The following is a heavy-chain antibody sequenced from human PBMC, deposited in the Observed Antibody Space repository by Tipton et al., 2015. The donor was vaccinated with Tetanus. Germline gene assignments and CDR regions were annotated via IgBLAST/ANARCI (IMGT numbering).Heavy chain of an antibody. V-gene: IGHV4-4*07. Sequence: TLSLTCTVSGVSISYYHWSWIRQPAGKGLEWIGRIYTTGSTNYNPSLKSRVTISVDTSKNQFSLKLSSVTAADTAVYYCARTVYGDYPNWYFDLWGRGTLVTVSS. J-gene: IGHJ2*01. CDR1: GVSISYYH. CDR2: IYTTGST. D-gene: IGHD4-17*01. CDR3: ARTVYGDYPNWYFDL.